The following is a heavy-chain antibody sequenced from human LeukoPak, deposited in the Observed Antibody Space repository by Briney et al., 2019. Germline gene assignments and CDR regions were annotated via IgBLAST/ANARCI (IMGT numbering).Heavy chain of an antibody. CDR1: GFTFSSYA. D-gene: IGHD3-10*01. Sequence: GGSLRLSCAASGFTFSSYAMHWVRQAPGKGLEWVAVISYDGSNKYYADSVKGRFTISRDNSKNTLYVQMNSLRAEDTAVYYCAKGHYYGSGSLDYWGQGTLVTVSS. CDR2: ISYDGSNK. CDR3: AKGHYYGSGSLDY. V-gene: IGHV3-30-3*01. J-gene: IGHJ4*02.